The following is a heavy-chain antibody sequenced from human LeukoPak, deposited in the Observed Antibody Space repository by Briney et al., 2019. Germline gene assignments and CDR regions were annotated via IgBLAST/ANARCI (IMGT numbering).Heavy chain of an antibody. J-gene: IGHJ3*02. CDR2: ISRSSSTI. V-gene: IGHV3-48*01. D-gene: IGHD2/OR15-2a*01. CDR3: ARERPGLSDAFDI. CDR1: GFTFSSYE. Sequence: HTGGSLRLSCAASGFTFSSYEMNWVRQAPGKGLGWVSYISRSSSTIYYADSVKGRFTISRDNAKNSLYLQMNSLRAEDTAVYYCARERPGLSDAFDIWGQGTMVTVSS.